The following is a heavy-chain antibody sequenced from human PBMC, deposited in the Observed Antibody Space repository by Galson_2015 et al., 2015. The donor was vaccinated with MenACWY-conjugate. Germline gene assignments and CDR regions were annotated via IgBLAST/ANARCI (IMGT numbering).Heavy chain of an antibody. Sequence: SLRLSCAASGFTFRSYNMHWVRQAPGKGLQWVSSISSYSTYIYYEDSVKGRFTISRDNANNSLYLELNTLRAEDTAVYFCAREDPNWKFYLWGQGTPVTVSS. D-gene: IGHD1-20*01. J-gene: IGHJ5*02. CDR1: GFTFRSYN. CDR3: AREDPNWKFYL. CDR2: ISSYSTYI. V-gene: IGHV3-21*01.